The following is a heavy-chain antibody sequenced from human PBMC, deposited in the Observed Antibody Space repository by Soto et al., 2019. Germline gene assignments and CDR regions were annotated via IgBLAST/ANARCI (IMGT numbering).Heavy chain of an antibody. CDR1: GFTFSPYY. CDR3: AKDPNGNYIGAFDS. J-gene: IGHJ4*02. D-gene: IGHD4-17*01. V-gene: IGHV3-23*01. Sequence: PGGSLRLSCAASGFTFSPYYMSWVRQAPGKGLEWVSAISGSGVSTYYADSVKGRFTISRDNSKNTVYVQMNSLRVEDTAVYHCAKDPNGNYIGAFDSWGQGTLVTVSS. CDR2: ISGSGVST.